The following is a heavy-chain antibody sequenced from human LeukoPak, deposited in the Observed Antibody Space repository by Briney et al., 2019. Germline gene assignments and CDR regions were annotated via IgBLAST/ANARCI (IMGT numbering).Heavy chain of an antibody. CDR2: INPSGGST. V-gene: IGHV1-46*01. Sequence: ASVKVSCKASGYTFTSYYMHWVRQAPGQGLEWMGIINPSGGSTSYAQKFQGRVTMTRDMSTSTVYMELSSLRSEDTAVYYCARDSFGSNYYDSSGPPGYWGQGTLVTVSS. J-gene: IGHJ4*02. CDR1: GYTFTSYY. CDR3: ARDSFGSNYYDSSGPPGY. D-gene: IGHD3-22*01.